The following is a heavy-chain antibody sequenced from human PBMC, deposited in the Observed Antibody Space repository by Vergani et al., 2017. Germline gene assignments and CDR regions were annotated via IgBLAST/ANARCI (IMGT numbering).Heavy chain of an antibody. CDR3: ARGSCLGGSCYGPRCDY. CDR1: GESIISRSYY. D-gene: IGHD2-15*01. CDR2: IHTSGST. V-gene: IGHV4-61*02. J-gene: IGHJ4*02. Sequence: QMQLQESGPGLVKASETLSLTCTVSGESIISRSYYWSWIRQPAGKGLEWIGRIHTSGSTNYNPSLKSRVTMSEDTSKNQFSLNLTSVTAADTAVYFCARGSCLGGSCYGPRCDYWGQGVLVTVSS.